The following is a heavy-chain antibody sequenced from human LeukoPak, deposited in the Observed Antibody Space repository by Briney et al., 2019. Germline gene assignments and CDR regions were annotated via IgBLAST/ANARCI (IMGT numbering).Heavy chain of an antibody. CDR2: INPNSGGT. Sequence: ASVKVSCKTSGYTFTGYFMHWVRQAPGQGLEWMRWINPNSGGTYYAQKFEGRVTLTRDTSISTAYMELSRLRSDDTAVYYCARVTVTTEFDYWGQGTLLTVSS. V-gene: IGHV1-2*02. D-gene: IGHD4-17*01. CDR3: ARVTVTTEFDY. CDR1: GYTFTGYF. J-gene: IGHJ4*02.